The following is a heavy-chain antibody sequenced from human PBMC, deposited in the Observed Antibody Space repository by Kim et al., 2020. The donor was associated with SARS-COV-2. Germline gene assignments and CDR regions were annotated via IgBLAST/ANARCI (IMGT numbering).Heavy chain of an antibody. V-gene: IGHV3-30*18. J-gene: IGHJ4*02. CDR1: GFTFNNYG. CDR2: ISNDGGDT. Sequence: GGSLRLSCAASGFTFNNYGMHWVRQAPGKGLEWVGVISNDGGDTYYADAVKGRFSISRDNSYNTLYLQMESLRPEDTAVYYCAKPDQGSMGKGSMDFLIDFWGQGTLVTVAS. D-gene: IGHD2-2*01. CDR3: AKPDQGSMGKGSMDFLIDF.